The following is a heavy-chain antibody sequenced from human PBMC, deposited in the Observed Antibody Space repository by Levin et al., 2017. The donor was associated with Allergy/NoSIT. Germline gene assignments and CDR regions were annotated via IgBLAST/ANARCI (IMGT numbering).Heavy chain of an antibody. J-gene: IGHJ4*02. Sequence: SETLSLTCGVYGGSFSGYYCNWVRQPPVKGLEWIGEINHSGSPDYNPSLKSRVTISLDTSKTQCSLRLTSVTAADTAIYYCARGGSYYGFNYWGQGALVTVSS. V-gene: IGHV4-34*01. CDR3: ARGGSYYGFNY. CDR2: INHSGSP. CDR1: GGSFSGYY. D-gene: IGHD1-26*01.